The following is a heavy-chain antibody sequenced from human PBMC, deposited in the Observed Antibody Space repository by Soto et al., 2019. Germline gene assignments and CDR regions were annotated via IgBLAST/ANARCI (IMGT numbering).Heavy chain of an antibody. Sequence: GASVKVSCKASGYTFTNSGISWVRQAPGQGLEWMGWIGAYNGHTKYAQKLQGRVTMTTDTSTSTAYMELRSLKSDDTAVYYCAREDDYDSSGYLPVRYYFGMDVWGQGTTVTVSS. CDR3: AREDDYDSSGYLPVRYYFGMDV. D-gene: IGHD3-22*01. CDR2: IGAYNGHT. CDR1: GYTFTNSG. J-gene: IGHJ6*02. V-gene: IGHV1-18*01.